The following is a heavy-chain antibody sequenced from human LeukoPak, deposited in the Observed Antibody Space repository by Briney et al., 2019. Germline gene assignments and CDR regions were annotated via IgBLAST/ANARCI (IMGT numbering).Heavy chain of an antibody. CDR1: GFTFSSYD. CDR2: IGTAGDT. V-gene: IGHV3-13*01. D-gene: IGHD1-14*01. CDR3: ARGRPTKTGARKWPPLYDY. J-gene: IGHJ4*02. Sequence: GGSLRLSCAASGFTFSSYDMHWVRQATGKGLEWVPAIGTAGDTYYPGSVKGRFTISRENAKNSLYLQMNSLRAGDTAVYYCARGRPTKTGARKWPPLYDYWGQGTLVTVSS.